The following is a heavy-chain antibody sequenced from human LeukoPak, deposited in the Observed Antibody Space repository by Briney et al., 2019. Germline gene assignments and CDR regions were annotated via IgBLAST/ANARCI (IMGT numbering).Heavy chain of an antibody. CDR1: GGSISSSSYY. D-gene: IGHD1-26*01. CDR2: IYYSGST. J-gene: IGHJ4*02. CDR3: ARDLGGSYPSDY. V-gene: IGHV4-39*07. Sequence: PSETLSLTCTVSGGSISSSSYYWGWIRQPPGKGLEWIGSIYYSGSTYYNPSLKSRVTISVDTSKNQFSLKLSSVTAADTAVYYCARDLGGSYPSDYWGQGTLVTVSS.